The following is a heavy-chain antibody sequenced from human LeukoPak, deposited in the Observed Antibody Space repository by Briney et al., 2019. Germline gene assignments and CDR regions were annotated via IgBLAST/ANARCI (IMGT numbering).Heavy chain of an antibody. CDR3: ARHYSSQYFDY. J-gene: IGHJ4*02. V-gene: IGHV5-51*01. D-gene: IGHD6-13*01. Sequence: GESLKISCKGSGXSFTSYWIAWVRQMPGKGLECMGIINPGDSDTRYSPSFQGQVTISADKSISTAYLQWSSLKASDTAMYYCARHYSSQYFDYWGQGTLVTVSS. CDR2: INPGDSDT. CDR1: GXSFTSYW.